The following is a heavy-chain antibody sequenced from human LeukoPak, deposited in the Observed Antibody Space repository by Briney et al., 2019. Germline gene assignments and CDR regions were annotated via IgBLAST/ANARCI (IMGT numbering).Heavy chain of an antibody. CDR3: ARGMVRGEILDY. D-gene: IGHD3-10*01. Sequence: ASVKVSCKASGYTFTSYYIHWVRQAPGQGLEWMGWINPNSGGTNYAQKLQGRVTMTTDTSTSTAYMELRSLRSDDTAVYYCARGMVRGEILDYWGQGTLVTVSS. V-gene: IGHV1-18*04. CDR2: INPNSGGT. J-gene: IGHJ4*02. CDR1: GYTFTSYY.